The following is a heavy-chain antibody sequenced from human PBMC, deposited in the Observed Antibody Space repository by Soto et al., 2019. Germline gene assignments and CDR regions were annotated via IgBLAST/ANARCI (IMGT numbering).Heavy chain of an antibody. CDR1: GSTFSSYA. D-gene: IGHD5-18*01. CDR3: ARDTAMVTNYGMDV. Sequence: GGSLRLSCAASGSTFSSYAMHWVRQAPCNVLGCVAVISYDGSNKYYADSVKGRFTISRDNSKNTLYLQMNSLSAEDTAVYYCARDTAMVTNYGMDVWGQGTTVTVSS. J-gene: IGHJ6*02. CDR2: ISYDGSNK. V-gene: IGHV3-30-3*01.